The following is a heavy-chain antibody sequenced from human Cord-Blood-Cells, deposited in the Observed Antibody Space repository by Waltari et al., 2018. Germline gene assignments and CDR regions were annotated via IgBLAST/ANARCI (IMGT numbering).Heavy chain of an antibody. CDR1: VGSFSGYY. CDR2: INHSGST. V-gene: IGHV4-34*01. J-gene: IGHJ3*02. D-gene: IGHD2-15*01. Sequence: QVQLQQWGAGLLKPSETLSLTCAVYVGSFSGYYWSWIRQPPGKGLEWIGEINHSGSTNYNPSLKSRVTISVDTSKNQFSLKLSSVTAADTAVYYCARGRGWDIWGQGTMVTVSS. CDR3: ARGRGWDI.